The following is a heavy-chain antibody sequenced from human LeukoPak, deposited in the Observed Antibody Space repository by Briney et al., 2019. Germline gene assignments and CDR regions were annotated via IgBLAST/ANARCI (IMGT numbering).Heavy chain of an antibody. D-gene: IGHD2-15*01. V-gene: IGHV4-59*08. CDR3: ARQYCSGGSCYSAVGY. CDR1: GGSISRYY. Sequence: SETLSLTCTVSGGSISRYYWSWIRQPPGKGLEWIGYIYYSGSTNYNPSPKSRVTISVDTSKNQFSLKLSSVTAADTAVYYCARQYCSGGSCYSAVGYWGQGTLVTVSS. CDR2: IYYSGST. J-gene: IGHJ4*02.